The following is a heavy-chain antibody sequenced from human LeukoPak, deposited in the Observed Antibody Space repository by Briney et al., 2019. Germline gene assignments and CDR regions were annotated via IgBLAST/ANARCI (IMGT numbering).Heavy chain of an antibody. CDR2: IKQDGSEK. Sequence: QPGGSLRLSCAASGFTFSSYWMSWVRQAPGKGLEWVANIKQDGSEKYYVDSVKGRFTISRDSAKNSLYLQMNSLRAEDTAVYYCARGRIAVAGTYIPSNWGPQLHYMDVWGKGTTVTVSS. CDR3: ARGRIAVAGTYIPSNWGPQLHYMDV. J-gene: IGHJ6*03. V-gene: IGHV3-7*01. CDR1: GFTFSSYW. D-gene: IGHD6-19*01.